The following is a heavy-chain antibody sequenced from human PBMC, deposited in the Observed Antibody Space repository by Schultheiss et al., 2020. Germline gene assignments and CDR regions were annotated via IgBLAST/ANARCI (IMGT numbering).Heavy chain of an antibody. CDR2: IIPILGIA. D-gene: IGHD6-19*01. J-gene: IGHJ6*03. CDR3: ARDRVAVAGYYYYYMDV. V-gene: IGHV1-69*04. Sequence: SVKVSCKASGGTFSSYTISWVRQAPGQGLEWMGRIIPILGIANYAQKFQGRVTMTTDTSTSTAYMELSSLRSEDTAVYYCARDRVAVAGYYYYYMDVWGKGTTVTVSS. CDR1: GGTFSSYT.